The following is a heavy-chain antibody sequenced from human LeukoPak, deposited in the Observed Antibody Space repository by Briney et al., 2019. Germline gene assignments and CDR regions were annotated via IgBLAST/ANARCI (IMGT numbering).Heavy chain of an antibody. V-gene: IGHV3-11*04. Sequence: GGSLRLSCAASGFTFSDYYMSWIRQAPGKGLEWVSYISSSGSTIYYADSVKGRFTISRDNAKNSLYLQMNSLRVEDTAVYYCTRCTTGRTFGSLREIKRSREIDYWGQGTLVTVSS. J-gene: IGHJ4*02. CDR1: GFTFSDYY. CDR2: ISSSGSTI. D-gene: IGHD1-1*01. CDR3: TRCTTGRTFGSLREIKRSREIDY.